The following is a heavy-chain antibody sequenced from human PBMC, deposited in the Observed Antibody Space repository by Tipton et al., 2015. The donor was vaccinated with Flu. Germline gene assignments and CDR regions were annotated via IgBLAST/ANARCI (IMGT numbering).Heavy chain of an antibody. D-gene: IGHD6-13*01. CDR3: ATDDFGSSWYGY. J-gene: IGHJ4*02. V-gene: IGHV4-39*07. CDR2: IYYSGST. CDR1: GGSISSSAYY. Sequence: TLSLTCTVSGGSISSSAYYGGWIRQTPGKGLEWIGNIYYSGSTFYNPSLKSRVTISLDKSTNQFSLRLSSVTAADTAIYYCATDDFGSSWYGYWGQGSLVTVSS.